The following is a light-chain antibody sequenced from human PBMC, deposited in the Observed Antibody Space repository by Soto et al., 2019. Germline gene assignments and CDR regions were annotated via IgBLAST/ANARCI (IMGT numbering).Light chain of an antibody. CDR2: DAS. V-gene: IGKV3-20*01. CDR3: QQFSSYPLT. Sequence: EIVLTQSPDTLSLSPGERATLSCRASQTVIHNHLAWHQQQPXQAPRLLIYDASSRATGIPDRFSGGGSGTDFTLTISRLEPEDFAVYYCQQFSSYPLTFGGGTKVDIK. J-gene: IGKJ4*01. CDR1: QTVIHNH.